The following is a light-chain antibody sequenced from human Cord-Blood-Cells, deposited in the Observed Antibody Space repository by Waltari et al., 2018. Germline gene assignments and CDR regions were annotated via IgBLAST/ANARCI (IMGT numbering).Light chain of an antibody. CDR2: EVS. Sequence: QSALTQPPSASGSPGQSVTISCTRTSSAAGGYNSVSWYQQHPGKAPKLMIYEVSKRPSGVPDRFSGSKSGNTASLTVSGLQAEDEADYYCSSYAGSNNLVFGGGTKLTVL. J-gene: IGLJ2*01. V-gene: IGLV2-8*01. CDR1: SSAAGGYNS. CDR3: SSYAGSNNLV.